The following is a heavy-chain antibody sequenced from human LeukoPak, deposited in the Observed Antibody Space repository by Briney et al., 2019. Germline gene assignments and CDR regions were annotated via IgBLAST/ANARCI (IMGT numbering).Heavy chain of an antibody. Sequence: PGGSLRLSCAASGFTFSTSTMHWVRQAPGKGLEWVSLISGDGATTYYADSVKGRFNISRDNSKRSLYLQMNSLRSEDSALYYCAKDNQRGGFQHWGQGTLVTVSS. V-gene: IGHV3-43*02. CDR2: ISGDGATT. D-gene: IGHD3-16*01. CDR1: GFTFSTST. J-gene: IGHJ1*01. CDR3: AKDNQRGGFQH.